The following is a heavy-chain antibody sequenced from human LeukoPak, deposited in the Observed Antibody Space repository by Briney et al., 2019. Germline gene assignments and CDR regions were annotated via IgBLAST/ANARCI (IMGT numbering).Heavy chain of an antibody. CDR2: IYYSGST. CDR3: ARRGGYCSGGSCYSWGY. CDR1: GGSVSSSSYY. Sequence: WEILSLTCSVSGGSVSSSSYYWGWIRQPPGKGLEWIGSIYYSGSTYYNPSLKSRVTISVDTSQNQFSLKLSSVTAADTAVYYCARRGGYCSGGSCYSWGYWGQGTLDTVSS. V-gene: IGHV4-39*01. D-gene: IGHD2-15*01. J-gene: IGHJ4*02.